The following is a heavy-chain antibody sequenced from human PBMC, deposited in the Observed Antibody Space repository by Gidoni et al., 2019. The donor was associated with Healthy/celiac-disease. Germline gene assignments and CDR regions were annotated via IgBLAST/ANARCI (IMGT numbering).Heavy chain of an antibody. D-gene: IGHD3-10*01. V-gene: IGHV3-15*01. CDR3: TTDPVTMVQGTDY. J-gene: IGHJ4*02. CDR1: GSPSSHAW. Sequence: EVQLVQSGGGLVKPGWARRTSCAAAGSPSSHAWMSCVSQAPGKGLEWVSRIKSKTDGGTTGYAAPVKGRFTISRDDSKNTLYLQMNSLKTEDTAVYYCTTDPVTMVQGTDYWGQGTLVTVSS. CDR2: IKSKTDGGTT.